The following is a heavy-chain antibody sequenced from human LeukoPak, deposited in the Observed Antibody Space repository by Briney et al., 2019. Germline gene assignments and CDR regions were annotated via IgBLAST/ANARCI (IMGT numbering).Heavy chain of an antibody. Sequence: VASLTVSCKASGGTFSSYTISWVRQAPGQGLEWMRRIIPILGIANYAQKFQGRVTITADKSTSTAYMELSSLRSEDTAVYYCARNAPGYCSGGSCYSGYYFDYWGQGTRVTVSS. CDR1: GGTFSSYT. V-gene: IGHV1-69*02. D-gene: IGHD2-15*01. CDR2: IIPILGIA. CDR3: ARNAPGYCSGGSCYSGYYFDY. J-gene: IGHJ4*02.